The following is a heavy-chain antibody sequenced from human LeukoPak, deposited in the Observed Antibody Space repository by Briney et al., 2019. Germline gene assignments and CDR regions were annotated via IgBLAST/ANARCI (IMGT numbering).Heavy chain of an antibody. CDR2: IKQDGSEK. CDR1: GFTFISYW. D-gene: IGHD1-14*01. J-gene: IGHJ4*02. Sequence: GGSLRLSCEAPGFTFISYWMSWVPKPPGKGLEWVANIKQDGSEKYYVDSVKGRFTISRDNAKNSLYLQMNSLRAEDTAVYYCARRKSDYWGQGTLVTVSS. CDR3: ARRKSDY. V-gene: IGHV3-7*01.